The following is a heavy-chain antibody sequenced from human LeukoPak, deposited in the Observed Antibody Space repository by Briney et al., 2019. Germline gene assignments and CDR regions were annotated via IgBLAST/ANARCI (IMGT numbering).Heavy chain of an antibody. D-gene: IGHD1-14*01. V-gene: IGHV4-30-2*01. J-gene: IGHJ6*03. CDR1: GGSISSGGYY. CDR2: IYHSGST. Sequence: PSQTLSLTCTVSGGSISSGGYYWSWIRQPPGKGLEWIGYIYHSGSTYYNPSLKSRVTISVDRSKNQFSLKLSSVTAADTAVYYCARDRKPAGYYYMDVWGKGTTVTVSS. CDR3: ARDRKPAGYYYMDV.